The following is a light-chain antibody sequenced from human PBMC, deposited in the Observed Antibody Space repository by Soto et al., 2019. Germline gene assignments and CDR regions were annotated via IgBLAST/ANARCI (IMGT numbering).Light chain of an antibody. J-gene: IGKJ3*01. V-gene: IGKV4-1*01. CDR2: WAS. Sequence: DIVMTQSPDSLAVSLGERATINCKSSQSVLYSSNNKNYLAWYQQKPRQPPKLLIYWASTRESGVPDRFSGSGSGTDFTLTISSLQAEDVAFYYCQQYYITPLTFGPGTKVDIK. CDR1: QSVLYSSNNKNY. CDR3: QQYYITPLT.